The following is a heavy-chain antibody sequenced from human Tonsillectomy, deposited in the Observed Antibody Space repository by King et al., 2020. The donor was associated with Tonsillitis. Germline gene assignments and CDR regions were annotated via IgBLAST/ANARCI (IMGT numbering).Heavy chain of an antibody. Sequence: HVQLVESGGGVDQPGRSLRLSCAASGFTFSTYGIHWVRQAPGKGLEWVALISYDGSNKYYADPVRGRFTISRDTSKNTVYLQMNSLRAEDTAVYYCARAYYYDTSRTPDYWGQGTLITVSS. D-gene: IGHD3-22*01. J-gene: IGHJ4*02. CDR2: ISYDGSNK. V-gene: IGHV3-33*05. CDR1: GFTFSTYG. CDR3: ARAYYYDTSRTPDY.